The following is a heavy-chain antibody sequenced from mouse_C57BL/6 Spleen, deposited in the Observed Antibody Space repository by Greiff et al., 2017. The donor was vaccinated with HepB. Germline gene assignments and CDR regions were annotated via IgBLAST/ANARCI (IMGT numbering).Heavy chain of an antibody. J-gene: IGHJ2*01. CDR2: ISNGGGST. CDR3: ARLELGRRYFDY. Sequence: EVMLVESGGGLVQPGGSLKLSCAASGFTFSDYYMYWVRQTPEKRLEWVAYISNGGGSTYYPDTVKGRFTISRDNAKNTLYLQMSRLKSEDTAMYYCARLELGRRYFDYWGQGTTLTVSS. CDR1: GFTFSDYY. D-gene: IGHD4-1*01. V-gene: IGHV5-12*01.